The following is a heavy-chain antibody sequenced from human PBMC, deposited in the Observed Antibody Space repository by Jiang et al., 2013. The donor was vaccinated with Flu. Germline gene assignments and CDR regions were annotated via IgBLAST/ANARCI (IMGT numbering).Heavy chain of an antibody. Sequence: SGGGWWSGLGGPVRLSCAASGFTFDDYGMTWVRQAPGKGLEWVSGITYNGGNSRYADSVKGRFTISRDNAKNSLYLQMHSLRDEDTALYYCARGGSDYEGVSYWGQGALVTVSS. J-gene: IGHJ4*02. CDR2: ITYNGGNS. V-gene: IGHV3-20*04. CDR1: GFTFDDYG. D-gene: IGHD4-17*01. CDR3: ARGGSDYEGVSY.